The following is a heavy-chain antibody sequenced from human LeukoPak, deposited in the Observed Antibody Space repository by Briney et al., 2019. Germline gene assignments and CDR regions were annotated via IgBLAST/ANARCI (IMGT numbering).Heavy chain of an antibody. J-gene: IGHJ4*02. CDR2: ISYSGRI. CDR3: ARAAVTGTPLSFDY. D-gene: IGHD6-19*01. CDR1: GGSISSYY. Sequence: SETLSLTCTVSGGSISSYYWSWIRQPPGKGLEWIGYISYSGRINYNPSLKSRVTMSVDTSKNQFFLRLSSVTAADTAVYYCARAAVTGTPLSFDYWGQGTLVTVSS. V-gene: IGHV4-59*01.